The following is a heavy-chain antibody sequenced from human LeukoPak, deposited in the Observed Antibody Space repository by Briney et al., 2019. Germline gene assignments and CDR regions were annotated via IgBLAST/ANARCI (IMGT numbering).Heavy chain of an antibody. D-gene: IGHD3-9*01. J-gene: IGHJ4*02. CDR1: GGSFSGYY. CDR2: INHSGST. CDR3: ARGHGDYDILTGYYPFDY. V-gene: IGHV4-34*01. Sequence: PSETLSLTCAVYGGSFSGYYWSWIRQPPGKGLEWIGEINHSGSTNYNPSLKSRVTISVDTSKNQFSLKLSSVTAADTAVYYCARGHGDYDILTGYYPFDYWGQGTLVTVSS.